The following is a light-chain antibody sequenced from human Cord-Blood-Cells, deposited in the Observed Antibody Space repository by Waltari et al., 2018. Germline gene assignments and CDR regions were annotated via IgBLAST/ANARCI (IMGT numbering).Light chain of an antibody. V-gene: IGKV3-11*01. CDR2: DAS. J-gene: IGKJ3*01. Sequence: ELVLTQSPATLSLSPGERATLSCRASQSVSSYLAWYQQKPGQAPRLLIYDASNRATGIPARFSGSGSGTDFTLTISSLEPEDFAVYYCQQHSNWPPTFGPGTKVDIK. CDR3: QQHSNWPPT. CDR1: QSVSSY.